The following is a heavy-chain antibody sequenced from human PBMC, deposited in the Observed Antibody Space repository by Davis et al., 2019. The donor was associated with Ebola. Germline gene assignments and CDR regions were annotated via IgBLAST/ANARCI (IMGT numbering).Heavy chain of an antibody. CDR2: INTNTGNP. CDR1: GYTFSKYA. Sequence: ASVKVSCKASGYTFSKYAVNWVRQAPGQGLEYMGWINTNTGNPGYAQGFTGRFVFSLDTSISTAYMQISSLHQGPIGLPPGTLLQEHLWG. CDR3: TLLQEHL. J-gene: IGHJ6*01. V-gene: IGHV7-4-1*02.